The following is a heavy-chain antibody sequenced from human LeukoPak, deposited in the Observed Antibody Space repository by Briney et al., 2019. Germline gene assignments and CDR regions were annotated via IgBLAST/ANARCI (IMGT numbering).Heavy chain of an antibody. Sequence: GGSLRLSCAASGFTFGSYWMHWVRPAPGKGPVWVSHINSDASTIDYADSVKGRFTISRDNAKNTLYLQMNSLRAEDTAVYYCVRDQDGGFDSWGQGTLVTVSS. J-gene: IGHJ4*02. CDR3: VRDQDGGFDS. V-gene: IGHV3-74*01. CDR2: INSDASTI. CDR1: GFTFGSYW.